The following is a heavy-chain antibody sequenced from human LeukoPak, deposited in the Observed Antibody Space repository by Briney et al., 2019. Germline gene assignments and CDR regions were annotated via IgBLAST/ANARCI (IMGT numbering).Heavy chain of an antibody. D-gene: IGHD2-21*01. Sequence: PGGSLRLSCAASGFTFDDYGMSWVRQAPGKGLEWVSDINWNGGSTGYADSVKGRFTISRDNAKNSLYLQMNSLRAEDTALYYCASFPAPYCGGDCYSPDWGQGTLVTVSS. CDR2: INWNGGST. V-gene: IGHV3-20*04. CDR3: ASFPAPYCGGDCYSPD. CDR1: GFTFDDYG. J-gene: IGHJ4*02.